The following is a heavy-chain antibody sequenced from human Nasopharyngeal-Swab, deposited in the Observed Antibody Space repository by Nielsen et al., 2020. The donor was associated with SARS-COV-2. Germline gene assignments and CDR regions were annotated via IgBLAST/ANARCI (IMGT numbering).Heavy chain of an antibody. CDR2: ISSSSSYI. V-gene: IGHV3-21*04. D-gene: IGHD6-13*01. J-gene: IGHJ6*02. CDR3: ARDTEQPGDYYYGMDV. Sequence: VRQAPGKGLEWVSSISSSSSYIYYADSVKGRFTISRDNAKNSLYLQMNSLRAEDTALYHCARDTEQPGDYYYGMDVWGQGTTVTVSS.